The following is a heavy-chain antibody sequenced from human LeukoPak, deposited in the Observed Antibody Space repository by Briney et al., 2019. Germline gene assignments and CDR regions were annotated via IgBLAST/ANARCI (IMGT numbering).Heavy chain of an antibody. CDR1: GFTFSSYG. Sequence: GGSLRLSCTASGFTFSSYGMSWVRQAPGKGLEWVSAISGSGVGTYYADSVKGRFTISRENSNNTLYLQMDSLRAEDTAVYYCAPRVVGSDPFDYWGQGTLVTVSS. CDR3: APRVVGSDPFDY. D-gene: IGHD3-10*01. V-gene: IGHV3-23*01. J-gene: IGHJ4*02. CDR2: ISGSGVGT.